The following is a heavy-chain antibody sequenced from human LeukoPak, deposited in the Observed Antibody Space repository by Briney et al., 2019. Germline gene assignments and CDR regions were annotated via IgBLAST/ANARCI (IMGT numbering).Heavy chain of an antibody. CDR3: AREQDWGYCTGGSCYNWFDP. J-gene: IGHJ5*02. CDR1: GGSISSSNW. Sequence: PSETLSLTCAVSGGSISSSNWWSWIRQPPGKGLEWIGRIYTSGSTNYNPSLKSRVTISVDTSKKQFSLKMSSVTAADTAVYYCAREQDWGYCTGGSCYNWFDPWGQGTLVTVSS. D-gene: IGHD2-15*01. CDR2: IYTSGST. V-gene: IGHV4-4*02.